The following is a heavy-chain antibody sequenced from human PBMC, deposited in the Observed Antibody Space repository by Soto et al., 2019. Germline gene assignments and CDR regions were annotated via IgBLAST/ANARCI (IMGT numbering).Heavy chain of an antibody. CDR1: GGSVSSGGYY. CDR3: ARLLDSSDWFYPFDY. V-gene: IGHV4-61*08. J-gene: IGHJ4*02. Sequence: SETLSLTCTVSGGSVSSGGYYWTWIRQPPGKGLEWIGYIYYSGSTNYNPSLKSRVTISLDTSKNQFSLRLSSVTAADTAVYYCARLLDSSDWFYPFDYWGQGTLVTVSS. D-gene: IGHD6-13*01. CDR2: IYYSGST.